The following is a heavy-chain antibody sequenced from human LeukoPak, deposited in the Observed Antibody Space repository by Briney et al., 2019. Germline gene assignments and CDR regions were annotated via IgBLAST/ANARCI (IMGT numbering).Heavy chain of an antibody. CDR2: IYYSGST. CDR3: ARGDPAAAGKYFDY. J-gene: IGHJ4*02. D-gene: IGHD6-13*01. V-gene: IGHV4-59*01. CDR1: GGSISSYY. Sequence: SETLSLTCTVSGGSISSYYWSWIRQPPGKGLEWIGYIYYSGSTNYNPSLKSRVTISVDTSKNQFSLKLSSVTAADTAVYYCARGDPAAAGKYFDYWGQGTLVTVSS.